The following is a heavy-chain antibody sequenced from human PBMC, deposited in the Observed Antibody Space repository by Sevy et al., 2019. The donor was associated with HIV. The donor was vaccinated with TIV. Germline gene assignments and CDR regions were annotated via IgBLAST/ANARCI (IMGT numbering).Heavy chain of an antibody. J-gene: IGHJ4*02. V-gene: IGHV4-39*01. CDR3: VRPGAGGYAQYYFDY. Sequence: SETLSLTCLVSGGSISTGSYYWGWIRQPPGKGLEWIGSIHFRGNTFYTPSLKRRVTLSVDPSKNQFSLKLSSVTAADTAVYYCVRPGAGGYAQYYFDYWGQRTLVTVSS. CDR1: GGSISTGSYY. CDR2: IHFRGNT. D-gene: IGHD6-25*01.